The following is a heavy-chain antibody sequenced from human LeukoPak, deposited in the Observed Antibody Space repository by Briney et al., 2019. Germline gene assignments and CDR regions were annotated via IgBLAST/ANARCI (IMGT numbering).Heavy chain of an antibody. J-gene: IGHJ4*02. CDR3: AKDLAVRDPRKAIFDY. D-gene: IGHD3-10*01. CDR2: ISGSGGST. V-gene: IGHV3-23*01. CDR1: GFTFSSYA. Sequence: GGSLRLTCAASGFTFSSYAMSWVRQAPGKGLEWVSAISGSGGSTYYADSVKGRFTISRDNSKNTLYLQMNSLRAEDTAVYYCAKDLAVRDPRKAIFDYWGQGTLVTVSS.